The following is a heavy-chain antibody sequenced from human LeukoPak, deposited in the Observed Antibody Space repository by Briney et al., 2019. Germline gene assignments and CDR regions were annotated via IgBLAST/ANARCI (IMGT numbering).Heavy chain of an antibody. Sequence: GGSLRLSCAASGFTVSSNYMSWVRQAPGKGLEWVSVIYSGGSTYYADSVKGRFTISRDNSKNTLYLQMNSLRAEDTAVYYCAAIQYFDWLLPPNWGQGTLVTVSS. CDR1: GFTVSSNY. CDR2: IYSGGST. V-gene: IGHV3-53*01. D-gene: IGHD3-9*01. J-gene: IGHJ4*02. CDR3: AAIQYFDWLLPPN.